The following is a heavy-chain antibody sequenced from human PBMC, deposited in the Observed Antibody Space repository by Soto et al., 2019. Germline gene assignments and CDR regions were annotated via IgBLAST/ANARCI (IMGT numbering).Heavy chain of an antibody. V-gene: IGHV4-34*01. CDR1: GGSFSGYY. Sequence: QVQLQQWGAGLLKPSETLSLTCAVYGGSFSGYYWSWIRQPPGKGLEWIGEINHSGSTNYNPSLTSRVTISVDTSKNQFSLKLSSVTAADTAVYYCARGPYCSSTSCFNDAFDIWGQGTMVTVSS. CDR2: INHSGST. D-gene: IGHD2-2*01. CDR3: ARGPYCSSTSCFNDAFDI. J-gene: IGHJ3*02.